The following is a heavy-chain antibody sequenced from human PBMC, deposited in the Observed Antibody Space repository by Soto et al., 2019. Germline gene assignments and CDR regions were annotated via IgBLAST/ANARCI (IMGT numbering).Heavy chain of an antibody. CDR1: GFTFSSYV. J-gene: IGHJ4*02. CDR3: AKNRTGVRFLEWLGPLDY. CDR2: ISYDGSNK. D-gene: IGHD3-3*01. Sequence: GGSLRLSCAASGFTFSSYVMHWVRQAPGKGLEWVAVISYDGSNKYYADSVKGRFTISRDNSKNTLYLQMNSLRAEDTAVYYCAKNRTGVRFLEWLGPLDYWGQGTMVTL. V-gene: IGHV3-30*18.